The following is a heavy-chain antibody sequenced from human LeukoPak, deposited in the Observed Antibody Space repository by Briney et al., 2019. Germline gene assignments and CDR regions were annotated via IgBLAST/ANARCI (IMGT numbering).Heavy chain of an antibody. J-gene: IGHJ4*02. CDR2: ISASGGST. D-gene: IGHD4-17*01. V-gene: IGHV3-23*01. Sequence: GSLRLSCAASGFTFNTYAMTWVRQAPGKGLEWVSAISASGGSTYYADSVKGRFTISRDNSKNTLYLQMNSLRADDTAIYYCAKDRAAYGDNPLFDYWGQGTLVTVSS. CDR3: AKDRAAYGDNPLFDY. CDR1: GFTFNTYA.